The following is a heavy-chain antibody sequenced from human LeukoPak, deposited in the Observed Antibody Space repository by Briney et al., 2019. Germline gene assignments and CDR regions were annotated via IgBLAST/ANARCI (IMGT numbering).Heavy chain of an antibody. Sequence: PGGSLRLSCAASGFTFSSEAMHWVRQAPGKGLEWVAVISYDGSNKYYADSVKGRFTISRDNSKNTLYLQMNSLRAEDTAVYYCARDRDSSGYYLGYWGQGTLVTVSS. CDR2: ISYDGSNK. CDR1: GFTFSSEA. J-gene: IGHJ4*02. V-gene: IGHV3-30*04. D-gene: IGHD3-22*01. CDR3: ARDRDSSGYYLGY.